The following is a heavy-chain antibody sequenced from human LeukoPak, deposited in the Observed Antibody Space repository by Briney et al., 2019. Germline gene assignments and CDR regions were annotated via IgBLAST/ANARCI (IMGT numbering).Heavy chain of an antibody. D-gene: IGHD3-22*01. V-gene: IGHV4-61*02. J-gene: IGHJ4*02. CDR1: GGSISSGSYY. Sequence: SETLSLTCTVSGGSISSGSYYWSWVRQPAGKGLEWIGRIYTSGSTNYNPSLKSRVTISVDTSKNQFSLKLSSVTAADTAVYYCALDLDSPRDYYDSSGYTPGQYWGQGTLVTVSS. CDR2: IYTSGST. CDR3: ALDLDSPRDYYDSSGYTPGQY.